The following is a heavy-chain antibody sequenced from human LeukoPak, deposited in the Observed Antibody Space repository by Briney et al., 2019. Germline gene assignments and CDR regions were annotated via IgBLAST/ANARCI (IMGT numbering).Heavy chain of an antibody. D-gene: IGHD3-10*01. CDR3: ARMDGSGSYFKH. CDR1: GGSITSYY. CDR2: IYYSGST. J-gene: IGHJ4*02. Sequence: SETLSLTCTVSGGSITSYYWSWIRQPPGKGLEWIGYIYYSGSTYYNPSLKSRVTMSLDTSKNQFSLKLSSVTTADTAVYYCARMDGSGSYFKHWGQGTLVIVSS. V-gene: IGHV4-59*01.